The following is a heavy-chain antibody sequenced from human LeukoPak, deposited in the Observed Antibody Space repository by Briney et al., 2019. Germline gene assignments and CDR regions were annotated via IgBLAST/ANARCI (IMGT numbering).Heavy chain of an antibody. Sequence: ASVKVSCKASGYTFTGYYMHWVRQAPGQGLEWMGWINPNSGGTNYAQKFQGRVTMTRDTSISTAYMELSRLRSDDTAVYYCATGGNYYDSSGYWFDPWGQGTLVTVSS. CDR3: ATGGNYYDSSGYWFDP. CDR1: GYTFTGYY. CDR2: INPNSGGT. D-gene: IGHD3-22*01. J-gene: IGHJ5*02. V-gene: IGHV1-2*02.